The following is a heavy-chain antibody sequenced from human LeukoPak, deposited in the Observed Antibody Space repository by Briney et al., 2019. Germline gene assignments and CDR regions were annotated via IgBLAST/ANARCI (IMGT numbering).Heavy chain of an antibody. CDR3: ARDKTAAIFDY. D-gene: IGHD6-13*01. V-gene: IGHV3-74*01. Sequence: PGGSLRLSCAASGFTFSSYWMHWVRQAPGKGLVWVSRINSDGSSTSYADSVKGRFTISRDNAKNSLYLQMNSLRAEDTAVYYCARDKTAAIFDYWGQGTLVTVSS. CDR1: GFTFSSYW. J-gene: IGHJ4*02. CDR2: INSDGSST.